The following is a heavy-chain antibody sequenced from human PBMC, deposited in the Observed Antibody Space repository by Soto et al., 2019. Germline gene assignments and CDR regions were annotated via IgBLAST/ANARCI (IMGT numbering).Heavy chain of an antibody. CDR2: ISYDGSNK. CDR1: GFTFSSYA. D-gene: IGHD3-22*01. V-gene: IGHV3-30-3*01. J-gene: IGHJ4*02. Sequence: GESLKISCAASGFTFSSYAMHWVRQAPGKGLEWVAVISYDGSNKYYADSVKGRFTISRDNSKNTLYLQMNSLRAEDTAVYYCARVRVDSGYYYAFDYWGQGTLVTVSS. CDR3: ARVRVDSGYYYAFDY.